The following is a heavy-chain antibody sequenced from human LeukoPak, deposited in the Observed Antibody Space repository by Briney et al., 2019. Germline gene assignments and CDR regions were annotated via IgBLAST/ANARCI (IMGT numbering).Heavy chain of an antibody. D-gene: IGHD3-22*01. CDR1: GDSIGSYY. CDR3: ARSERIIMILGGAFDV. V-gene: IGHV4-59*08. Sequence: PSETLSLTCTVSGDSIGSYYWSWIRQPPGKGLEWIGYIYYSGSTNCNPSLKSRVTISVDTSKNQFSLKLSSVTAADTAVYFCARSERIIMILGGAFDVWGQGTMVTVSS. J-gene: IGHJ3*01. CDR2: IYYSGST.